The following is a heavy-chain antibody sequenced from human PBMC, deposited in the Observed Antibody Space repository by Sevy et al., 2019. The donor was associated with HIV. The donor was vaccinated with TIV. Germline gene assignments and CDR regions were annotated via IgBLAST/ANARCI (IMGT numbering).Heavy chain of an antibody. V-gene: IGHV1-69*06. CDR3: ARDMAGAVGMTYYYMDV. CDR2: IIPIFGTA. CDR1: GGTFSSYA. Sequence: ASVKVSCKASGGTFSSYAISWVRQAPGQGLEWMGGIIPIFGTANYAQKFQGRVTITADKSTSTAYMELSSLRSEDTAVYYCARDMAGAVGMTYYYMDVWGKGTTVTVSS. D-gene: IGHD6-13*01. J-gene: IGHJ6*03.